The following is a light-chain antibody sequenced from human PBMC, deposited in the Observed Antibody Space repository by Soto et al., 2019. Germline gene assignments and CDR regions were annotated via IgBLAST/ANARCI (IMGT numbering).Light chain of an antibody. CDR2: EVN. Sequence: QSVLTQPASVSGSPGQSITISCTGTSSDFGNYNLVSWYQQHPGKVPKLILFEVNKRPSGVSGRFSGSKSGNTASLTISGLQAEDEADYYCSSYAGSSNVFGTGTKLTVL. CDR1: SSDFGNYNL. CDR3: SSYAGSSNV. V-gene: IGLV2-23*02. J-gene: IGLJ1*01.